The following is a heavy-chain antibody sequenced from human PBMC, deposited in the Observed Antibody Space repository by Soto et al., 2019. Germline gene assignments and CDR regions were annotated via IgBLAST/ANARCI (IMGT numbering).Heavy chain of an antibody. Sequence: PSETLSLTCSVSGGSLSAYYWSWIRQPPGKGLEWIGYIYKSGTTNYNPSLKSRVAISVDTSKNQFSLRLSSVTAADTAVYYCARHDDSGIFDYWGQGTLVTVSS. CDR1: GGSLSAYY. D-gene: IGHD4-4*01. CDR3: ARHDDSGIFDY. CDR2: IYKSGTT. J-gene: IGHJ4*02. V-gene: IGHV4-59*08.